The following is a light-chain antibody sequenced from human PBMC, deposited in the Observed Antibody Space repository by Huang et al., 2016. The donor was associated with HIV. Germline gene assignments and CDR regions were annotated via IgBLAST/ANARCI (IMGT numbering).Light chain of an antibody. CDR1: QSVLYSSNNKNY. CDR3: QQYYSAPLT. J-gene: IGKJ4*01. V-gene: IGKV4-1*01. CDR2: WAS. Sequence: DIVMTQSPDSLAVSLGERATINCKSSQSVLYSSNNKNYLFWYQQKPGKPPKLLIYWASTRESGVPDRFSGSGSGTDFTLTISSLQAEDVAVYYCQQYYSAPLTFGGGTKVEIK.